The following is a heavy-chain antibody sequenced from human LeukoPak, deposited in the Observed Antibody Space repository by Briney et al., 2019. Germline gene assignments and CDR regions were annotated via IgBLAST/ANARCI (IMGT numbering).Heavy chain of an antibody. Sequence: GGSLRLACAASGFTFSSYAMSWVRQAPGKGLEWVSAISGSGGSTYYADSVKGRFTISRDNSKNTLYLQMNSLRAEDTAVYYCVKMGGYYGSGYHMDVWGKGTTVTVSS. J-gene: IGHJ6*03. CDR2: ISGSGGST. CDR3: VKMGGYYGSGYHMDV. V-gene: IGHV3-23*01. D-gene: IGHD3-10*01. CDR1: GFTFSSYA.